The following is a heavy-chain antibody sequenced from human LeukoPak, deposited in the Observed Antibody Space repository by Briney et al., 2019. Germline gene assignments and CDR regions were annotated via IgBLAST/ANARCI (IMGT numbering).Heavy chain of an antibody. D-gene: IGHD3-3*01. CDR1: GYTFTGYY. V-gene: IGHV1-2*02. CDR2: INPNSGGT. CDR3: ARDGRVIRFLEWLTRWFDP. J-gene: IGHJ5*02. Sequence: ASVKVSCKASGYTFTGYYMHWVRQAPGQGLEWMGWINPNSGGTNYAQKFQGRVTMTRDTSISTAYMELSRLRSDDTAVYYCARDGRVIRFLEWLTRWFDPWGQGTLVTASS.